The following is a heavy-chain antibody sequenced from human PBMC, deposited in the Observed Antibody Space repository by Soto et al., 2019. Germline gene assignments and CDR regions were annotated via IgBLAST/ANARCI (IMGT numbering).Heavy chain of an antibody. CDR1: GFTFSSYA. CDR2: ISYDGSNK. CDR3: AIADYGGDYFDY. D-gene: IGHD4-17*01. Sequence: QVQLVESGGGVVQPGRSLRLSCAASGFTFSSYAMHWVRQAPGKGLEWVAVISYDGSNKYYADSVKGRFTISRDSSKNMLYVQMNSVRAEDTAVYYCAIADYGGDYFDYWGQGTLVTVSS. J-gene: IGHJ4*02. V-gene: IGHV3-30-3*01.